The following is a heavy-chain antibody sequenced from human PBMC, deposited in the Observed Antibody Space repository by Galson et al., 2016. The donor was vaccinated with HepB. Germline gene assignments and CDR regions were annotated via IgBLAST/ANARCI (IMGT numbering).Heavy chain of an antibody. V-gene: IGHV4-38-2*02. CDR1: GYSISSGYQ. D-gene: IGHD4-17*01. CDR2: IYHSGST. Sequence: SETLSLTCAVSGYSISSGYQWGWIRQPPGKGLEWIGSIYHSGSTYYNPSLKSRVIISADTSKNQFSLILTSVTAADSAVYFCARDNFGDFSRWFDPWGQGILVTVSS. CDR3: ARDNFGDFSRWFDP. J-gene: IGHJ5*02.